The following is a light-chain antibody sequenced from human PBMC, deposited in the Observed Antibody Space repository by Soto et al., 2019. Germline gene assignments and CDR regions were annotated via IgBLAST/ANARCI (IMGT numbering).Light chain of an antibody. CDR3: SSYTSSSTLV. J-gene: IGLJ1*01. CDR1: NRVVGAYNL. Sequence: QSVLTQPASVSGSPGQSITISCTGTNRVVGAYNLVSWYQQYPGKAPKLVIYEVSKRPSGVSDRFSGSKSGNTASLTISGLQAEDEADYYCSSYTSSSTLVFGTGTKVTVL. V-gene: IGLV2-14*02. CDR2: EVS.